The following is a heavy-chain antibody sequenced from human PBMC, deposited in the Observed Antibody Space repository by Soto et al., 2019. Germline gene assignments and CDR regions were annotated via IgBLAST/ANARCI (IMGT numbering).Heavy chain of an antibody. CDR2: ISYDGSNK. V-gene: IGHV3-30*04. Sequence: GGSLRLSCAASGFTFSSYAMHWVRQAPGKGLEWVAVISYDGSNKYYADSVKGRFTISRDNSKNTLYLQMNSLRAEDTAVYYCAGDNAGFDYWGQGTLVTVSS. D-gene: IGHD6-13*01. CDR1: GFTFSSYA. CDR3: AGDNAGFDY. J-gene: IGHJ4*02.